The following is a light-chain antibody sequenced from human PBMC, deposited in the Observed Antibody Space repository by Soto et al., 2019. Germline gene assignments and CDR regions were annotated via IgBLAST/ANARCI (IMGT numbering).Light chain of an antibody. J-gene: IGKJ4*01. CDR2: GAS. CDR1: QSVSSN. V-gene: IGKV3-15*01. CDR3: QQYNNWPPLT. Sequence: EIVMTQSPATLSVSPGERANLSCRASQSVSSNLAWYQQKPGQAPRLLIYGASTRATGIPARFSGSGSGTEFTLTISSLQSEDFAVYYCQQYNNWPPLTFGGGTKVDIK.